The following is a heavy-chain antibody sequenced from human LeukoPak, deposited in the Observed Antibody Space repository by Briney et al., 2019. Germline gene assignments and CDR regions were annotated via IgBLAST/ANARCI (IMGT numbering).Heavy chain of an antibody. CDR1: GGSFSGYY. Sequence: SGALSLTCAVYGGSFSGYYWSWIRQPPGKGLEWIGEINHSGRTNYNPSLKNGVSISADTSKNQFSLKMSSVTAADTAVYYCARAGKGVITLYYYYYWDVWGKGTRSPSP. V-gene: IGHV4-34*01. D-gene: IGHD3-22*01. J-gene: IGHJ6*03. CDR2: INHSGRT. CDR3: ARAGKGVITLYYYYYWDV.